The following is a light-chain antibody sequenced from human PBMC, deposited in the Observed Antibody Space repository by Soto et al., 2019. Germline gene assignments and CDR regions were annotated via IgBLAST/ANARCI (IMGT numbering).Light chain of an antibody. CDR2: AAS. J-gene: IGKJ4*01. CDR3: QKFTSAPFT. CDR1: QGISNH. V-gene: IGKV1-27*01. Sequence: DIQMTQSPSSLSASVGDRVTITCRASQGISNHLAWYQQQPGKLPKLLIYAASILQSGVPSRFSGSGSWTDFTLTISSLQPEDVGIYYCQKFTSAPFTFGGGTKVEI.